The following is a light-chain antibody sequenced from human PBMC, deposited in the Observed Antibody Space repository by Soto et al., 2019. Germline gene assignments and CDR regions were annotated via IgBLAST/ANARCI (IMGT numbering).Light chain of an antibody. J-gene: IGKJ1*01. Sequence: EFVLTQSPGTLSLSPGERATLSCRASQTVRNNYLAWYQQKPGQAPRLLIYGASIRATGIPARFSGSGSGTAFTLTISSLQPEDFAVYYCQQDYNLPWTFGQGTKVDIK. V-gene: IGKV3D-7*01. CDR1: QTVRNNY. CDR2: GAS. CDR3: QQDYNLPWT.